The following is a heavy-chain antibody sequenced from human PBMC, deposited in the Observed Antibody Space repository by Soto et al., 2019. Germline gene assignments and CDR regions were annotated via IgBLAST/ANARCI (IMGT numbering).Heavy chain of an antibody. D-gene: IGHD4-17*01. CDR3: GRDPYQSTVTANHY. J-gene: IGHJ4*02. V-gene: IGHV3-66*01. Sequence: GGSLRLSCAASGFTVNNYFMSWVRQAPGKGLEWVSLIYDSGSTYYSDSVKGRFIMSRDESKNTLYLQMNSLRVEDTAVYYCGRDPYQSTVTANHYWGQGTPVTVSS. CDR1: GFTVNNYF. CDR2: IYDSGST.